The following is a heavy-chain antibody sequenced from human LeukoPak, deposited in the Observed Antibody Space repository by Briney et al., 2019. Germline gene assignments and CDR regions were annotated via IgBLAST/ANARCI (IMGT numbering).Heavy chain of an antibody. CDR2: IGSGAKM. CDR3: GATVWTGQFQYYFDV. D-gene: IGHD3-10*01. J-gene: IGHJ4*02. Sequence: GGSLRLSCTVSGFSISGRDMTWGRQAPGKGLEWVSSIGSGAKMFCKDAVKGRFIVSRENSKNTLFLQMNSLRAEDTAVYYCGATVWTGQFQYYFDVWGQGTLVTVSS. V-gene: IGHV3-23*01. CDR1: GFSISGRD.